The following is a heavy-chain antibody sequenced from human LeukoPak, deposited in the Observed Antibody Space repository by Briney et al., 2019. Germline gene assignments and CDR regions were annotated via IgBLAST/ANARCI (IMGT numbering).Heavy chain of an antibody. CDR2: IYTSGST. CDR3: AREGLACSSTSCYGGNWFDP. J-gene: IGHJ5*02. CDR1: GCSISSYY. V-gene: IGHV4-4*07. D-gene: IGHD2-2*01. Sequence: SETLSLTCTVSGCSISSYYWSWIRQPAGKGLEWIGRIYTSGSTNYNPSLKSRVTMSVDTSKNQFSLKLSSVTAADTAVYYCAREGLACSSTSCYGGNWFDPWGQGTLVTVSS.